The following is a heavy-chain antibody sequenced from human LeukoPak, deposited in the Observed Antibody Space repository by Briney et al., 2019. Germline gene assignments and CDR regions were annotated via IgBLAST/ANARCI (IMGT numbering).Heavy chain of an antibody. V-gene: IGHV4-39*07. J-gene: IGHJ3*02. CDR2: IYYTGST. Sequence: SETLSLTCTVSGGSICSRTYYWGWIRQPPGKGLEWIGSIYYTGSTFYNPSLKSRVTISVDTSKNQFSMKLSSVTAADAAVYFCAREWTTWGAFDIWGQGTMVTVSS. CDR3: AREWTTWGAFDI. D-gene: IGHD2/OR15-2a*01. CDR1: GGSICSRTYY.